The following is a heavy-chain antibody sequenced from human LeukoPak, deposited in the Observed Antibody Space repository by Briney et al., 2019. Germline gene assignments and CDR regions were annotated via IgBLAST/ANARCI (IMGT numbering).Heavy chain of an antibody. Sequence: SETLSLTCTVSGGSISSGGYYWSWIRQHPGKGLEWIGYIYYSGSTYYNPSLKSRVTISVDTSKNQFPLKLSSVTAADTAVYYCARDPVQYYYDSSGYLLYYYYGMDVWGQGTTVTVSS. J-gene: IGHJ6*02. V-gene: IGHV4-31*03. CDR3: ARDPVQYYYDSSGYLLYYYYGMDV. CDR2: IYYSGST. D-gene: IGHD3-22*01. CDR1: GGSISSGGYY.